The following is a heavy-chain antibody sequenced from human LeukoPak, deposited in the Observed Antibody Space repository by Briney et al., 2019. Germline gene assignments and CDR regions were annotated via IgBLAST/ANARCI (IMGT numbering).Heavy chain of an antibody. CDR3: VRDVDY. J-gene: IGHJ4*02. Sequence: SETLSLTCTVSGYSISSGYFWGWMRQPPGKGLEWIGSIHHSGGTYYNPSLKSRVTISVDTSKNQFSLSLSSVTAADTAVYYCVRDVDYWGQGTLVTVSS. CDR1: GYSISSGYF. CDR2: IHHSGGT. V-gene: IGHV4-38-2*02.